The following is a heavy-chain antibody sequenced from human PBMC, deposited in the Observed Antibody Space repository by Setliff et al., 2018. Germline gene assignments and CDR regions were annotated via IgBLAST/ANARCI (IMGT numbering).Heavy chain of an antibody. D-gene: IGHD3-10*01. Sequence: PSETLSLTCTVSGGSIGPHYRSWIRQAPGKGLEWIGHIFYSDTAKYNPSLESRAAISVDSSKNQFSLKLRSVTAADTAVYYCARDRATVIRGVTSFFYYYMDVWGGGTTVTVSS. CDR2: IFYSDTA. V-gene: IGHV4-59*11. CDR3: ARDRATVIRGVTSFFYYYMDV. CDR1: GGSIGPHY. J-gene: IGHJ6*03.